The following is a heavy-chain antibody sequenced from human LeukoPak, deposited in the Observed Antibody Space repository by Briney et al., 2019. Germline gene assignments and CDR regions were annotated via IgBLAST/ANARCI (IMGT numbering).Heavy chain of an antibody. J-gene: IGHJ4*02. V-gene: IGHV3-23*01. CDR2: ISGGGVST. Sequence: GGSLRLSCVASGFTFSNYAMSWVRQAPGKGLEWVSAISGGGVSTYYADSVKGRFTISRDNSKNALYLQMNSLRVEDTAVYYCAIDPNWGTHSWGQGVLVTVSS. D-gene: IGHD7-27*01. CDR1: GFTFSNYA. CDR3: AIDPNWGTHS.